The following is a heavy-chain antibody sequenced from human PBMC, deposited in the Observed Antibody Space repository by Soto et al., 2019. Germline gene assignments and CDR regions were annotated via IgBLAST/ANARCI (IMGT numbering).Heavy chain of an antibody. CDR2: ISYDGTNK. CDR3: ARDPKTSGGQHWAFNYFDS. V-gene: IGHV3-30-3*01. CDR1: GFSFSISP. J-gene: IGHJ4*02. D-gene: IGHD7-27*01. Sequence: QVQLVESGGGVVQPGRSLRLSCAASGFSFSISPMHWVRQAPGKGPEWVALISYDGTNKFYADSVKGRFTISRDNSKSTLYLQVGRLRPEDAAVYYCARDPKTSGGQHWAFNYFDSWGQGTLVTVSS.